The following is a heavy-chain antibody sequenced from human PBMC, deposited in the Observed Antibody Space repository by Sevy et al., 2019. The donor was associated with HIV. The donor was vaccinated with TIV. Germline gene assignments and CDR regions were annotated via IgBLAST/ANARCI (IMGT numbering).Heavy chain of an antibody. D-gene: IGHD3-10*01. J-gene: IGHJ4*02. CDR3: TTDSKKRGLSALLDY. CDR1: GFTFSNAW. Sequence: GGSLRLSCAASGFTFSNAWMSWVRQAPGKGLEWVGRIKSKTDGGTTDYAAPVKGRLNISKDDSKNTMYLQMNSLKTEDTAIYYYTTDSKKRGLSALLDYWGQGTLVTVSS. V-gene: IGHV3-15*01. CDR2: IKSKTDGGTT.